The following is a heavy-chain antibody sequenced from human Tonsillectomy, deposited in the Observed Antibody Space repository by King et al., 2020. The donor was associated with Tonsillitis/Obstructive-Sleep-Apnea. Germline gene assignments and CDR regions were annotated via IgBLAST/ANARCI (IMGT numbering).Heavy chain of an antibody. Sequence: QLVQSGAEVKKPGASVKVSCKASGYTFTTYFMHWVRQAPGQGLEWMGIVNPSGGSTIYAQKFQGRVTMTRDTSTSTVYMELSSLRSEDMAVYYCARGAPDNSDDYGSWFDPWGQGTLVTVSS. CDR3: ARGAPDNSDDYGSWFDP. CDR2: VNPSGGST. V-gene: IGHV1-46*01. D-gene: IGHD3-22*01. J-gene: IGHJ5*02. CDR1: GYTFTTYF.